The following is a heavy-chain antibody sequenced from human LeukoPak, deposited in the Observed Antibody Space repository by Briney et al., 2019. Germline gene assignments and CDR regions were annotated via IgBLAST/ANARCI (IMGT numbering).Heavy chain of an antibody. Sequence: GESLKISCQGSGYSFTSYWISWVRQMPGKGLEWMGRTDPSDSYTNYSPSFQGHVTISADKSISTAYLQWSSLKASDTAMYYCAREDSNYAYGMDVWGQGTTVTVSS. J-gene: IGHJ6*02. D-gene: IGHD4-11*01. CDR3: AREDSNYAYGMDV. V-gene: IGHV5-10-1*01. CDR1: GYSFTSYW. CDR2: TDPSDSYT.